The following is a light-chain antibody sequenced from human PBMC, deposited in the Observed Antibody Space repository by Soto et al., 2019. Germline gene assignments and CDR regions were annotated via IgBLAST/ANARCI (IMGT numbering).Light chain of an antibody. CDR3: QQSYSTPWG. Sequence: DIPMTQSPSSLSASVGDRVTITCRASQSISSYLNWYQQKPGKAPKLLIYAASSLQSGVPSRFSGSGSGTDFTLTISSLQPEDFATYYCQQSYSTPWGFGQGTKVEIK. V-gene: IGKV1-39*01. CDR2: AAS. J-gene: IGKJ1*01. CDR1: QSISSY.